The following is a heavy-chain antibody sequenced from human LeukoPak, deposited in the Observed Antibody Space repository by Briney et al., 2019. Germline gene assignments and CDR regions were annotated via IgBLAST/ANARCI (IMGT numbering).Heavy chain of an antibody. D-gene: IGHD3-3*01. J-gene: IGHJ4*02. CDR1: GASISSSSYY. CDR2: IYYSGST. Sequence: SETLSLTCTVSGASISSSSYYWGWIRQPPGKGLEWIGSIYYSGSTYYNPSLKSRVTISVDTSKNQFSLKLSSVTAADTAVYYCASGDTIFGVVMIFWGQGTLVTVSS. CDR3: ASGDTIFGVVMIF. V-gene: IGHV4-39*07.